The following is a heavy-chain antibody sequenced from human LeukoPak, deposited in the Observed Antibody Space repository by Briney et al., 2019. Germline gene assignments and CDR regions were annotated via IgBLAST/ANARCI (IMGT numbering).Heavy chain of an antibody. CDR1: GFTFDDYG. D-gene: IGHD3-22*01. J-gene: IGHJ3*02. Sequence: GGSLRLSCAASGFTFDDYGMSWVRQAPGKGLEWVSAISGSGHNTYYADSVKGRFTISRDNSKNTLYLQMNSLRAEDTAVFYCAKDRFYDSSGYHWDDAFDIWGQGTMVTVSS. CDR3: AKDRFYDSSGYHWDDAFDI. V-gene: IGHV3-23*01. CDR2: ISGSGHNT.